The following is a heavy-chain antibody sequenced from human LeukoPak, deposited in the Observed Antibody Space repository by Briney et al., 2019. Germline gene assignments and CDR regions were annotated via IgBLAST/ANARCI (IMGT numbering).Heavy chain of an antibody. Sequence: GGSLRLSCAASGFTFNNYGMSWVRQAPEKGLEWVSGISGSGGTTYYADLVKGRFTISRDNSKNTVHLQMNSLRAEDTAVYYCVQEGPRGLAFDIWGQGTKVTVSS. V-gene: IGHV3-23*01. J-gene: IGHJ3*02. CDR1: GFTFNNYG. CDR2: ISGSGGTT. CDR3: VQEGPRGLAFDI.